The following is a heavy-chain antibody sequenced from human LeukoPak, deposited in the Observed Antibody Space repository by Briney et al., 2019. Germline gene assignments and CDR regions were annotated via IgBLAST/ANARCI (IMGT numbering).Heavy chain of an antibody. D-gene: IGHD4-23*01. J-gene: IGHJ4*02. CDR2: IRYDGSNK. Sequence: GGSLRLSCAASGFTFGSYGMHWVRQAPGKGLEWVAFIRYDGSNKYYADSVKGRFTISRDNSKNTLYLQMNSLRAEDTAVYYCAKAGGYSYGGNFLFDYWGQGTLVTVSS. CDR1: GFTFGSYG. CDR3: AKAGGYSYGGNFLFDY. V-gene: IGHV3-30*02.